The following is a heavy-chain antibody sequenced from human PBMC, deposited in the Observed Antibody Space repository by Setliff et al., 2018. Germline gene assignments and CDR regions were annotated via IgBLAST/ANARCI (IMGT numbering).Heavy chain of an antibody. V-gene: IGHV3-7*01. CDR2: IKEDGSEK. CDR1: RFTFSNYW. CDR3: ARDPFGNPVFDP. J-gene: IGHJ5*02. Sequence: GGSLRLSCAASRFTFSNYWMSWVRQAPGKGLEWVANIKEDGSEKYYVDSVKGRFPISRDNAKNTLYLQMNSLSAEDTAVYYCARDPFGNPVFDPWGQGTLVTVSS. D-gene: IGHD3-10*01.